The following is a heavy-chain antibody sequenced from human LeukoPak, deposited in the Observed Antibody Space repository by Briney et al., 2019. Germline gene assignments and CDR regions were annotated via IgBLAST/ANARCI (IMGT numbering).Heavy chain of an antibody. V-gene: IGHV3-21*04. D-gene: IGHD2-15*01. J-gene: IGHJ4*02. CDR3: AKAPVTTCSGAYCYPFDY. CDR2: ISSSSSYI. CDR1: GFTFSSYS. Sequence: GGSLRLSCAASGFTFSSYSMNWVRQAPGKGLEWVSSISSSSSYIYYADSVKGRFTISGDNSKNTLYLQMNSLRAEDAAVYYCAKAPVTTCSGAYCYPFDYWGQGTLVTVSS.